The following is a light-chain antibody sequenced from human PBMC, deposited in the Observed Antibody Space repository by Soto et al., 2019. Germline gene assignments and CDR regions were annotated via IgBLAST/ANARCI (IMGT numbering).Light chain of an antibody. V-gene: IGLV1-36*01. CDR3: VVWDDTQNGPV. Sequence: QSVLTQPPSVSAAPRQRVTITYSGSSSNIGINAVNWYQQLPGKTPKLLIYYDDLLPSGVSDRFSASKSGASASLAISGLRSEDEGDYFCVVWDDTQNGPVFGGGTKVTVL. CDR1: SSNIGINA. CDR2: YDD. J-gene: IGLJ3*02.